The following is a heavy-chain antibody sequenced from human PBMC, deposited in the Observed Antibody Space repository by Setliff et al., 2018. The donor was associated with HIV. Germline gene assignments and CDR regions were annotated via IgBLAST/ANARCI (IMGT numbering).Heavy chain of an antibody. D-gene: IGHD3-10*01. CDR2: IYTSGST. J-gene: IGHJ4*02. CDR1: GGSISTYF. Sequence: PSETLSLTCTVSGGSISTYFWTWIRQPPGKGLEWIGYIYTSGSTNYNPSLKSRVTISVDTSKNQFSLKLSSVTAADTAVYYCARGSSIGDYCYFDYWGQGTLVTVSS. CDR3: ARGSSIGDYCYFDY. V-gene: IGHV4-4*08.